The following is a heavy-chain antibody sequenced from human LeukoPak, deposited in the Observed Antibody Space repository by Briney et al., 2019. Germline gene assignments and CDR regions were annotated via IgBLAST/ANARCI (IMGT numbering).Heavy chain of an antibody. CDR1: AFSFSKFA. J-gene: IGHJ3*01. V-gene: IGHV3-23*01. Sequence: GGSLGLSCAASAFSFSKFALIWVRQAPGKGLEWVSAITANGGYTLYADAVKGRFTVSRDNSKNTLYLQINSLRPEDTAMYYCAKDPNGDYIGAFAFWGQGTMVTVSS. CDR2: ITANGGYT. CDR3: AKDPNGDYIGAFAF. D-gene: IGHD4-17*01.